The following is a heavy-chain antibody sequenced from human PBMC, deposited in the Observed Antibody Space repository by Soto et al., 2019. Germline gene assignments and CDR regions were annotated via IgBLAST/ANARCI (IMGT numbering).Heavy chain of an antibody. D-gene: IGHD3-10*01. CDR3: ASKWFGEPHELGY. V-gene: IGHV4-30-2*01. CDR2: TYHSGNP. Sequence: SEPLSLTCDVSGDTISTGGYTWAWIRHPPGKALEWIGHTYHSGNPNYNPSLKSRVTISVDKSKNQFSLKVNSVTAADTAVYYCASKWFGEPHELGYWSQGAPGTVCS. J-gene: IGHJ4*02. CDR1: GDTISTGGYT.